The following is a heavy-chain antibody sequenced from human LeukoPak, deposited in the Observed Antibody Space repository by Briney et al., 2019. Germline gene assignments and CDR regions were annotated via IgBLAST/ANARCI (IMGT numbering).Heavy chain of an antibody. V-gene: IGHV3-7*01. D-gene: IGHD3-16*01. CDR3: VVGGAGGGYFPN. J-gene: IGHJ1*01. CDR1: EFSFSLST. CDR2: MKEDGSDE. Sequence: GGCLRLSHAVSEFSFSLSTMRWVRQAAGKGLEWVGNMKEDGSDEKYVDSVKGRFTISRDNAKNSLYLQMNSLRHEDTAVYFCVVGGAGGGYFPNWGQGSLVIVSS.